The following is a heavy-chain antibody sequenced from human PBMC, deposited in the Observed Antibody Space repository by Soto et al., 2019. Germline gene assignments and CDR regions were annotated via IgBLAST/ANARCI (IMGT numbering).Heavy chain of an antibody. J-gene: IGHJ4*02. CDR1: GFTFNIYS. CDR2: ISSSGSTI. CDR3: VRGGLYDRGY. V-gene: IGHV3-48*01. Sequence: QPGGSLRLSCAASGFTFNIYSMNWVRQAPGKGLEWVSYISSSGSTIYYVDSVKGRFTISRDNGKNSLFLQMDSLGAEDTAVYYCVRGGLYDRGYWGQGTLVTVSS. D-gene: IGHD5-12*01.